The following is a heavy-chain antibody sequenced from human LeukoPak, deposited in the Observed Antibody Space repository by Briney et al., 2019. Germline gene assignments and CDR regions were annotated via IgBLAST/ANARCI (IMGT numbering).Heavy chain of an antibody. CDR1: GFTFSSYS. D-gene: IGHD3-22*01. CDR2: ISSSSSYI. Sequence: GESLKISCAASGFTFSSYSMNWVRQAPGKGLEWVSSISSSSSYIYYADSVKGRFTISRDNAKNSLYLQMNSLRAEDTAVYYCARDDSSGYYYIFFDYWGQGTLVTVSS. J-gene: IGHJ4*02. V-gene: IGHV3-21*01. CDR3: ARDDSSGYYYIFFDY.